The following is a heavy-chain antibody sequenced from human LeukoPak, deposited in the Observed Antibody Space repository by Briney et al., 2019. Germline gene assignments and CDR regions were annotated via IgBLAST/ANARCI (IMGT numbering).Heavy chain of an antibody. D-gene: IGHD5-12*01. CDR2: FSGSGGST. J-gene: IGHJ3*02. CDR1: GFTFSSYA. Sequence: QPGGSLRLSCVASGFTFSSYAMSWVRQAPGKGLEWVSAFSGSGGSTYYADSVKGRFSISGDNSKNTLYLQMNSLRAEDTAVYYCAKDGLFFRHDYRDAFDIWGQGTMVTVSS. V-gene: IGHV3-23*01. CDR3: AKDGLFFRHDYRDAFDI.